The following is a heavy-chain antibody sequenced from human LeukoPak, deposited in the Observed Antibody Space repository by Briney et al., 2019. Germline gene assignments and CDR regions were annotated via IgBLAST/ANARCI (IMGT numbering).Heavy chain of an antibody. CDR1: GGSFSGYY. CDR3: ARGKDTYYDFWSGVEYYYYYGMDV. D-gene: IGHD3-3*01. J-gene: IGHJ6*02. V-gene: IGHV4-34*01. CDR2: INHSGST. Sequence: SETLSLTCAVYGGSFSGYYWSWIRQPPGKGLEWIGEINHSGSTNYNPSLKSRVTISVDTSKNQFSLKLSSVTAADTAVYYCARGKDTYYDFWSGVEYYYYYGMDVWGQGTTVTVSS.